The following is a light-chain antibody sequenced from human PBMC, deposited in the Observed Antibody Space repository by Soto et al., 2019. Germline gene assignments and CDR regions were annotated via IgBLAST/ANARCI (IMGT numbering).Light chain of an antibody. V-gene: IGKV1-17*01. CDR3: LQHNNYPRT. CDR1: QGIGND. CDR2: AAS. Sequence: DIQMTQSPSSLSASVGDTVTINCRASQGIGNDLGWYQHRPGEAPKRLIYAASTLQNEVPSRFSGSGSGTDFTLTISSLQHEDFATYCCLQHNNYPRTFGQGTKLEI. J-gene: IGKJ2*01.